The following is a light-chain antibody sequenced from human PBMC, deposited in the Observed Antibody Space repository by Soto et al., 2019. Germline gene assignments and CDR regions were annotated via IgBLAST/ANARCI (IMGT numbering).Light chain of an antibody. Sequence: DIQMTQSPSSVSASVGDRVPITCRASQGISGWLAWYQQNPWKDPKILIYGASTLQSGVPSRFSGSGSGTDFTLTISSLQPEDFATYYCQQDNSFPLSFGRGTKVEI. V-gene: IGKV1-12*01. CDR3: QQDNSFPLS. J-gene: IGKJ4*01. CDR2: GAS. CDR1: QGISGW.